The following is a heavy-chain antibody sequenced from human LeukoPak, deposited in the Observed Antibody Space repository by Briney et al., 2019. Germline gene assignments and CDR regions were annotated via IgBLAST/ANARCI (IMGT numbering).Heavy chain of an antibody. V-gene: IGHV4-59*08. CDR1: GGSISSYY. CDR3: ARHGTEQPGYHYYYGMDV. Sequence: SETLSLTCTVSGGSISSYYWSWIRQPPGKGLEWIGYIYYSGSTNYNPSLKSRVTISVDTSKNQFSLKLSSVTAADTAVYYCARHGTEQPGYHYYYGMDVWGQGTTVTVSS. J-gene: IGHJ6*02. CDR2: IYYSGST. D-gene: IGHD6-13*01.